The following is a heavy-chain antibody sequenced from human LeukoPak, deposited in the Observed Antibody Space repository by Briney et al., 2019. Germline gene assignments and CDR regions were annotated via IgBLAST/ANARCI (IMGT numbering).Heavy chain of an antibody. Sequence: PGGSLRLSCAASGFTFSSYSMNWVRQAPGKGLEWVSSISSSSSYIYYADSVKGRFTISRDNAKNSLYLQMNSLRAEDTAVYYCARDFPHSSGWFLFDYWGQGTLVTVSS. J-gene: IGHJ4*02. D-gene: IGHD6-19*01. CDR3: ARDFPHSSGWFLFDY. CDR2: ISSSSSYI. CDR1: GFTFSSYS. V-gene: IGHV3-21*01.